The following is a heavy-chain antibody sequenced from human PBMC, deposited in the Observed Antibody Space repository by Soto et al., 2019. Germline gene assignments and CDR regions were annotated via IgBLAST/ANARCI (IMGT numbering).Heavy chain of an antibody. CDR2: LYDVDGT. J-gene: IGHJ3*02. Sequence: DVQLVASGGGLVQPGESLRLSCAALGFTVSGKKYMAWVRQPPGKGLEWVSGLYDVDGTYYADSVKGRFTSSSDSSRTIVYLQIHSLRPDYTAVYFCASWHLQEHAYDIWGQGTTVTVSS. CDR1: GFTVSGKKY. D-gene: IGHD1-1*01. CDR3: ASWHLQEHAYDI. V-gene: IGHV3-53*01.